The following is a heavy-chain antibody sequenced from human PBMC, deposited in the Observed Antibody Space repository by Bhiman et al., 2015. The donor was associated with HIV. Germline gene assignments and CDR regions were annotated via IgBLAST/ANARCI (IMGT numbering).Heavy chain of an antibody. D-gene: IGHD2-2*01. CDR3: ATSPAILYFFDS. V-gene: IGHV3-15*01. Sequence: EVQLVESGGGVVKPGGSLRLSCVVSGFTFSNAWMSWVRQAPGKGLEWVGRIKSKGDGGTTDYAAPVKGRFTISRDDSRNTLYLQMNSLITEDTAMYYCATSPAILYFFDSWGQGALVTVSS. J-gene: IGHJ4*02. CDR1: GFTFSNAW. CDR2: IKSKGDGGTT.